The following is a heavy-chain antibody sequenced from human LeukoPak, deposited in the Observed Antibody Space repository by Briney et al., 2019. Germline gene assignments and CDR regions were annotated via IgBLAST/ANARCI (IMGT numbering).Heavy chain of an antibody. J-gene: IGHJ6*03. CDR3: TRAGGLVRGVHYYHYMDV. CDR1: GFTFSTYG. CDR2: IRYDGSDK. D-gene: IGHD3-10*01. Sequence: GGSLRLSCAASGFTFSTYGMHWVRQAPGKGLEWVAFIRYDGSDKYYADSVKGRFTISRDNSKDTLSLQMNSLRPEDTAVYYCTRAGGLVRGVHYYHYMDVWGKGTTVTISS. V-gene: IGHV3-30*02.